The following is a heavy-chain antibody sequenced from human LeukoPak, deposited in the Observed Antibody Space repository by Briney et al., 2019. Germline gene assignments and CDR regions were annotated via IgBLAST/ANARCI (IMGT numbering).Heavy chain of an antibody. CDR2: IYYSGST. CDR1: GGSISSYY. D-gene: IGHD6-13*01. J-gene: IGHJ6*02. Sequence: SETLSLTCTVSGGSISSYYRSWIRQPPGKGLEWIGYIYYSGSTNYNPSLKSRVTISVDTSKNQFSLKLSSVTAADTAVYYCARQKAAAGPYGMDVWGQGTTVIVSS. CDR3: ARQKAAAGPYGMDV. V-gene: IGHV4-59*08.